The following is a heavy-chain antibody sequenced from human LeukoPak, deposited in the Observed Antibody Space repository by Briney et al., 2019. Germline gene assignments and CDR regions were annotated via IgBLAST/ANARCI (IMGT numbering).Heavy chain of an antibody. V-gene: IGHV1-2*06. Sequence: ASVKVSCKASGDTFTDHFIHWVRQAPGQGLEWLGRINPDSGGTNFAQRFQGRLTMTRDTSLSTAYMELSSLTSDDTAIYYCARERQQQGEDYWGQGTLVTVSS. D-gene: IGHD3-16*01. CDR3: ARERQQQGEDY. J-gene: IGHJ4*02. CDR2: INPDSGGT. CDR1: GDTFTDHF.